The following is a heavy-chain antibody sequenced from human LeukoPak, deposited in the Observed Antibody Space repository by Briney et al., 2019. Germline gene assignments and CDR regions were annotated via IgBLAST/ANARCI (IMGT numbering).Heavy chain of an antibody. Sequence: MSSETLSLTCTVSGGSISSGSYYWSWIRQPAGKGLEWIGSIYTSGSTNYNPSLKRPVTISVDTSKNQFSLKLSSVTAADTAVYYCARAPEYGLYYFDYWGRGTLVTVSS. CDR1: GGSISSGSYY. V-gene: IGHV4-61*02. D-gene: IGHD1-14*01. J-gene: IGHJ4*02. CDR3: ARAPEYGLYYFDY. CDR2: IYTSGST.